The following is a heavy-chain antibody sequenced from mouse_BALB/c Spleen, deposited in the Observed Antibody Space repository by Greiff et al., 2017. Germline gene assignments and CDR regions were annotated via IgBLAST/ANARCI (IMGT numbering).Heavy chain of an antibody. CDR1: GFTFSSYT. V-gene: IGHV5-6-4*01. CDR2: ISSGGSYT. J-gene: IGHJ4*01. CDR3: TRDKKGTAMDY. Sequence: EVMLVESGGGLVKPGGSLKLSCAASGFTFSSYTMSWVRQTPEKRLEWVATISSGGSYTYYPDSVKGRFTISRDTAKNTLYLQMSSLKSEDTAMYYCTRDKKGTAMDYWGQGTSVTVSS. D-gene: IGHD3-3*01.